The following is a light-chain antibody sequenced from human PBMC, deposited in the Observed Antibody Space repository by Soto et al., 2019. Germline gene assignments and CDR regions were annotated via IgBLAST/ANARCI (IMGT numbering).Light chain of an antibody. CDR2: WAS. CDR3: QQNYNVPYT. J-gene: IGKJ2*01. Sequence: DIVMTQSPDSLAVSLGERATINCKSSQSVLYSSNNMNYLAWYQQTPGQPPKLLIYWASTRESGVPDRFSGSGSGKDFTLTISSLQAEDVAVYYCQQNYNVPYTFGQGTKLEIK. CDR1: QSVLYSSNNMNY. V-gene: IGKV4-1*01.